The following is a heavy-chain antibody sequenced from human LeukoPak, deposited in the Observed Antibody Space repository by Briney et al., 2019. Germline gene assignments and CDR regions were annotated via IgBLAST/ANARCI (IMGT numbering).Heavy chain of an antibody. V-gene: IGHV3-20*04. Sequence: GGSLRLSCAASGFTFDDYGLSWVRQAPGKGLEWVSGINWSGGSTGYADSVKGRFTISRDNAKNSLYLQMNSLRAEDTAVYYCARVLNQLGRPFDYWGQGTLVTVSS. J-gene: IGHJ4*02. CDR3: ARVLNQLGRPFDY. CDR1: GFTFDDYG. CDR2: INWSGGST. D-gene: IGHD6-6*01.